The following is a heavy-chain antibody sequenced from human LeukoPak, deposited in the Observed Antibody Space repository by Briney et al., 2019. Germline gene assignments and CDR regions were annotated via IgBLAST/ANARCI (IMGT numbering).Heavy chain of an antibody. CDR2: INPNSGGT. Sequence: GASVKASCKASGYTFTGYYMHWVRQAPGQGLEWMGWINPNSGGTNYAQKFQGRVTMTRDTSISTAYMELSRLRSDDTAVYYCARLTSLTGDLRLFDYWGQGTLVTVSS. J-gene: IGHJ4*02. V-gene: IGHV1-2*02. D-gene: IGHD7-27*01. CDR3: ARLTSLTGDLRLFDY. CDR1: GYTFTGYY.